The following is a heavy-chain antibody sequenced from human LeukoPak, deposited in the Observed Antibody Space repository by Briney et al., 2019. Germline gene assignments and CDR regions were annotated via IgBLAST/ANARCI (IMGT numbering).Heavy chain of an antibody. D-gene: IGHD3-10*01. CDR3: ASSNYYGSGSLDY. CDR1: GGSISTYY. CDR2: IHYSGTT. Sequence: SETLSLICTVSGGSISTYYWNWIRQPPGKGLEWIAYIHYSGTTNYNPSLKSRVTMSVDTSKNQFSLKLSSVTAADTAVYYCASSNYYGSGSLDYWGQGTLVTVSS. J-gene: IGHJ4*02. V-gene: IGHV4-59*12.